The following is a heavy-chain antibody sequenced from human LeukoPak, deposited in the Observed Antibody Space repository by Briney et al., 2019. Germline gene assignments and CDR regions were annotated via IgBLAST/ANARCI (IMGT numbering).Heavy chain of an antibody. V-gene: IGHV3-7*01. D-gene: IGHD2-2*01. CDR3: AREEGCSSTSCYFYYYYYMDV. CDR1: GFTFSSYW. J-gene: IGHJ6*03. CDR2: IKQDGSEK. Sequence: GGSLRLSCAASGFTFSSYWMSWVRQAPGKGLEWVANIKQDGSEKYYVDSVKGRFTISKDKAKNSLYLQMNSLRAEDTAVYYCAREEGCSSTSCYFYYYYYMDVWGKGTTVTVSS.